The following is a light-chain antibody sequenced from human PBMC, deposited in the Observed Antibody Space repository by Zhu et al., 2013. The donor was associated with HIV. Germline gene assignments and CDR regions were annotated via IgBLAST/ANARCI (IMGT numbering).Light chain of an antibody. V-gene: IGLV1-51*01. J-gene: IGLJ2*01. Sequence: QSVLTQPPSVSAAPGQKVTISCSGSSSNTGNNHVSWYQQFPGTAPKLLIYDNDKRPSGIPDRFSGSKSGTSATLGITGLQTGDEADYHCGTWDSSLSAAVFGGGTKLTVL. CDR3: GTWDSSLSAAV. CDR2: DND. CDR1: SSNTGNNH.